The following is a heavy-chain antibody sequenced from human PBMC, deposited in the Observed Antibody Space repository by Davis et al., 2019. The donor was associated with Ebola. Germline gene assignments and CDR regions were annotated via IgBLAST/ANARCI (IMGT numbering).Heavy chain of an antibody. D-gene: IGHD5-18*01. CDR1: GGSISSSSYY. CDR3: ATIEDTDMVGAFDI. CDR2: IYYSGST. J-gene: IGHJ3*02. V-gene: IGHV4-39*01. Sequence: SETLSLTCTVSGGSISSSSYYWGWIRQPPGKGLEWIGSIYYSGSTYYNPSLKSRVTISVDTSKNQFSLKLSSVTAADTAVYYCATIEDTDMVGAFDIWGQGTMVTVSS.